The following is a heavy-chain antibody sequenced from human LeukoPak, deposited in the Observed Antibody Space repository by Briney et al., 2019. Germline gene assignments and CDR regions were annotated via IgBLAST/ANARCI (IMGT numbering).Heavy chain of an antibody. Sequence: SETLSLTCAVYGGSFSGYYWSWIRQPPGKGLERIGEINHSGSTNYNPSLKSRVTISVDTSKNQFSLKLSSVTAADTAVYYCARVDCSSTSCYHYMDVWGKGTTVTVSS. CDR2: INHSGST. CDR1: GGSFSGYY. V-gene: IGHV4-34*01. J-gene: IGHJ6*03. CDR3: ARVDCSSTSCYHYMDV. D-gene: IGHD2-2*01.